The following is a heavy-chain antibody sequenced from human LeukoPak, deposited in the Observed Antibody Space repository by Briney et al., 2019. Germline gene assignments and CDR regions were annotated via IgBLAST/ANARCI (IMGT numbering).Heavy chain of an antibody. CDR3: ARGYCSGGSCYYGAYYFDY. CDR1: GYTSTGYY. CDR2: INPNSGGT. V-gene: IGHV1-2*02. Sequence: GASVKVSCKASGYTSTGYYMHWVRQAPGQGLEWMGWINPNSGGTNYAQKFQGRVTMTRDTSISTAYMELSRLRSDDTAVYYCARGYCSGGSCYYGAYYFDYWGQGTLVTVSS. D-gene: IGHD2-15*01. J-gene: IGHJ4*02.